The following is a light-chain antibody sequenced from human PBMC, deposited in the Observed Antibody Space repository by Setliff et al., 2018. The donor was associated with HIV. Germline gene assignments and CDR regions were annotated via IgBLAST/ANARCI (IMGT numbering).Light chain of an antibody. V-gene: IGLV1-51*01. Sequence: QSVLTQPPSVSATPGQKVTISCSGSSSNIGNNYVSWYQQLPGTAPKLLIYDNYKRPSGIPDRFSGSRSGTSATLGITGLQTGDEADYYCGTWDTSLSAGWVFGTGTRSPS. CDR2: DNY. CDR1: SSNIGNNY. CDR3: GTWDTSLSAGWV. J-gene: IGLJ1*01.